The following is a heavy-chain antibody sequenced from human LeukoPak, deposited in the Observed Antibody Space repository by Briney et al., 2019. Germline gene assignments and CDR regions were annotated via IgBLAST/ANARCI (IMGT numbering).Heavy chain of an antibody. CDR1: GGSISSSNW. V-gene: IGHV4-39*01. Sequence: SETLSLTCAVSGGSISSSNWWSWVRPPPGKGLEWIGSIYYSGNTYYNASLKSQVSISIDTSKNHFSLRLTSVTAADTAVSYCARQTGSGLFILPGGQGTLVTVSS. J-gene: IGHJ4*02. D-gene: IGHD3/OR15-3a*01. CDR3: ARQTGSGLFILP. CDR2: IYYSGNT.